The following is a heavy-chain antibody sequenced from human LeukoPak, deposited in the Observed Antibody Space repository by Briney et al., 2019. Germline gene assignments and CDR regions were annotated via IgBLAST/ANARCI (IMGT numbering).Heavy chain of an antibody. D-gene: IGHD2/OR15-2a*01. CDR3: ARDHTFMINISNGYDP. J-gene: IGHJ5*02. Sequence: SETLSLTCTVSGGSISSYYWSWLRQPAGKGLEWIGRIYTSGSTNYKPSLMSRVTMSVDTSKNQFSLKLRTVTAADTAVYYCARDHTFMINISNGYDPWGQGTLVTVSS. V-gene: IGHV4-4*07. CDR2: IYTSGST. CDR1: GGSISSYY.